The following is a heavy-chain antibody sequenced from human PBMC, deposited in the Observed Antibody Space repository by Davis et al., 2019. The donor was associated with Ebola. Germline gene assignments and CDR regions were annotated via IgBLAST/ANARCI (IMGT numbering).Heavy chain of an antibody. Sequence: SLITSCASSGFTFSSDGSRLVRQAPRKGLGWVAFIRYDGKNEYYADSVKSVFTISRDNSKNALYLQMNSLRADDTAVYYCARDPMVLVINPWYLDLWGRGTLVTVSS. V-gene: IGHV3-30*02. CDR2: IRYDGKNE. CDR1: GFTFSSDG. J-gene: IGHJ2*01. CDR3: ARDPMVLVINPWYLDL. D-gene: IGHD3-22*01.